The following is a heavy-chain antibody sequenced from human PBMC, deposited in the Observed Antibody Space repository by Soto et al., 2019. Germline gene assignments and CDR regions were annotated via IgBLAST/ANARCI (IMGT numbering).Heavy chain of an antibody. CDR1: GYTCTTYC. J-gene: IGHJ5*02. D-gene: IGHD3-3*01. CDR2: ISAYDGKT. Sequence: ASLKVSCNPSGYTCTTYCINWVRQAPGQGLELMGWISAYDGKTTYAEKFQGRVTLTTDTSTSTAYMELRSLRSDDTAIYYCARDPHEFWTSYWFDPWGQGTSVNVSS. CDR3: ARDPHEFWTSYWFDP. V-gene: IGHV1-18*01.